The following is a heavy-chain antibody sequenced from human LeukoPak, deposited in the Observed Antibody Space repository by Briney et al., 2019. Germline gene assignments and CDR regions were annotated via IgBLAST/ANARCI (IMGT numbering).Heavy chain of an antibody. D-gene: IGHD2-2*01. Sequence: GGSLRLSCAASEFTFSDYAMHWVRQAPGKGLEWVAVVTFDGGSKYYADSVEGRFTISRDNSKNTLYLQMNSLRPEDTAVYFCARELVVRAGDYFDNWGQGTLVTVSS. J-gene: IGHJ4*02. CDR3: ARELVVRAGDYFDN. CDR1: EFTFSDYA. CDR2: VTFDGGSK. V-gene: IGHV3-30-3*01.